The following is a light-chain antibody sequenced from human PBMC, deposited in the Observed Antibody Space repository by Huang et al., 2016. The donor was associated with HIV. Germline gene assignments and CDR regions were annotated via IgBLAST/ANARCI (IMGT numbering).Light chain of an antibody. CDR3: QQYNNWPIT. J-gene: IGKJ2*01. V-gene: IGKV3-15*01. Sequence: ETVMTQSPATLSVFRGERATLSCRASQSISNNLAWYQQKPGQPPRPVIYGASITATDCPSRFSGSGSGTEFTLTISRLQSEDFAVYYCQQYNNWPITFGQGTKVEIK. CDR1: QSISNN. CDR2: GAS.